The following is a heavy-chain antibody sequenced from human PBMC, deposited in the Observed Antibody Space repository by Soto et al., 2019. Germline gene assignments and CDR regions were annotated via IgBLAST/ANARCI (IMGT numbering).Heavy chain of an antibody. CDR2: MNPNSGNT. V-gene: IGHV1-8*01. D-gene: IGHD6-6*01. Sequence: ASVKVSCKASGYTFTSYDINWVRQATGQGLEWMGWMNPNSGNTGYAQKFHGRVTMTRNTSISTAYMELSSLRSEDTAVYYSSRTSSSPSTNFDCWGQGTLVTVSS. J-gene: IGHJ4*02. CDR3: SRTSSSPSTNFDC. CDR1: GYTFTSYD.